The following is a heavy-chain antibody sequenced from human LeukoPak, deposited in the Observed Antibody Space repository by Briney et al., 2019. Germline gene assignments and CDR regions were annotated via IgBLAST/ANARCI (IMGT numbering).Heavy chain of an antibody. J-gene: IGHJ4*02. CDR2: INPSGGST. CDR3: ARDPPSGYLGLERFDY. V-gene: IGHV1-46*01. Sequence: ASVKVSCKASGYTFTSYYMHWVRQAPGQGLEWMGIINPSGGSTSYAQKFQGRVTMTRDTSTSTVYMELSSLRSEDTAVYYCARDPPSGYLGLERFDYWGQGTLVTVSS. CDR1: GYTFTSYY. D-gene: IGHD3-9*01.